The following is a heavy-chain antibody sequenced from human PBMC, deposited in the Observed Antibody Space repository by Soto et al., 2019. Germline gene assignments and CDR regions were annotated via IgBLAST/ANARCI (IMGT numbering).Heavy chain of an antibody. CDR3: ARVLFGRGNWFDP. D-gene: IGHD3-3*01. Sequence: SGTLSLTCAVYGGSFSGNYWSWIRQPPGKGLEWIGEIKHSGGTNYNPSLKSRVTISVDTSKNQLFLKLSSVTAADTAVYYCARVLFGRGNWFDPWGQGTLVTVSS. V-gene: IGHV4-34*01. CDR2: IKHSGGT. CDR1: GGSFSGNY. J-gene: IGHJ5*02.